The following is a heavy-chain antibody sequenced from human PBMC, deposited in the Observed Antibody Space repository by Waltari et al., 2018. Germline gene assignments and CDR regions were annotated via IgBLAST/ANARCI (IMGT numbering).Heavy chain of an antibody. Sequence: QVQLVQSGAEVKKPGASVKVSCKASGYTFTGYYMHWVRQAPGQGLEWMGWINPNSGGTNYAQKFQGRVTMTRDTSISTAYMELSRLRSDDTAVYYCARDASPSWIVAANYFDYWGQGTLVTVSS. J-gene: IGHJ4*02. D-gene: IGHD3-22*01. CDR1: GYTFTGYY. V-gene: IGHV1-2*02. CDR2: INPNSGGT. CDR3: ARDASPSWIVAANYFDY.